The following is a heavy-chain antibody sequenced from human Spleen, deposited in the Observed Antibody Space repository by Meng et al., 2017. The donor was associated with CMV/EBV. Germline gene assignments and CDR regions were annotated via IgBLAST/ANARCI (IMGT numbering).Heavy chain of an antibody. V-gene: IGHV4-34*01. CDR3: ARDRYSSNLPEN. J-gene: IGHJ4*02. Sequence: SETLSLTCDVYGGSFSGYYWSWIRQPPGKGLERIGEINDSGSTTYNPSLKSRVTISVDTSKNQFSLNLTSMTAADTAVYYCARDRYSSNLPENWGQGTLVTVSS. D-gene: IGHD1-14*01. CDR1: GGSFSGYY. CDR2: INDSGST.